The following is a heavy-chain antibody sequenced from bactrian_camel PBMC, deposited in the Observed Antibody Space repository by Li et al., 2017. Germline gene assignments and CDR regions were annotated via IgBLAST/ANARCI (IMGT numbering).Heavy chain of an antibody. D-gene: IGHD1*01. J-gene: IGHJ4*01. CDR3: AAGSVILPGVPTEYRH. CDR2: IDTDDTT. CDR1: EYTRSTYC. Sequence: QVQLVESGGGSVQAGGSLRLSCTVSEYTRSTYCMGWFRQAPGKEREGVAVIDTDDTTSYAMSVKGRFTISYDQAKRTTYLQMNNLKPEDTAMYYCAAGSVILPGVPTEYRHWGQGTQVTVS. V-gene: IGHV3S9*01.